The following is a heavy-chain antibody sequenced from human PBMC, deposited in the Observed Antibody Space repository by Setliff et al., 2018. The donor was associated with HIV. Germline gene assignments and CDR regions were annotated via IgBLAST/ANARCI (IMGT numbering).Heavy chain of an antibody. Sequence: GGSLRLSCAASGFTFSSYSMNWVRQAPGKGLEWVSSISGSGGSAYYADSVKGRFTISRDNSKNTLYLQMKSLRAEDTAVYYCAKSTGTSHASFSFEIWGQGTMVTVSS. CDR3: AKSTGTSHASFSFEI. CDR1: GFTFSSYS. V-gene: IGHV3-23*01. J-gene: IGHJ3*02. D-gene: IGHD3-3*01. CDR2: ISGSGGSA.